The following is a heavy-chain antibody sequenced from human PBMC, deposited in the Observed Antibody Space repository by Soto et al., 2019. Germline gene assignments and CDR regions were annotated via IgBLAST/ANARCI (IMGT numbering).Heavy chain of an antibody. CDR2: LSSDGFGA. V-gene: IGHV3-74*03. CDR3: ARDLGGPDY. J-gene: IGHJ4*02. CDR1: DFSLSPYW. D-gene: IGHD3-16*01. Sequence: GGSLRLSCAASDFSLSPYWMHWVRQVPGRGLEWVARLSSDGFGAAYADSGKGRFFISRDIAGNNLSLQMNSLRADDTAVYYCARDLGGPDYWGRGTSVTVSS.